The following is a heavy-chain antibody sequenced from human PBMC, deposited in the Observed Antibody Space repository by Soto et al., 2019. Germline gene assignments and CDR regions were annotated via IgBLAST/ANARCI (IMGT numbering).Heavy chain of an antibody. CDR2: ISTDLRAL. CDR1: GFTISTYH. CDR3: TRDGRRGYDMDV. V-gene: IGHV3-48*02. J-gene: IGHJ6*02. Sequence: PGASLRLSCAASGFTISTYHLNWVRQAPGTGLEWVSYISTDLRALYYADSVRGRFTISRDNAKNSLYLQMTSLRDEDTGVYYCTRDGRRGYDMDVWGQGTTVTVSS. D-gene: IGHD1-26*01.